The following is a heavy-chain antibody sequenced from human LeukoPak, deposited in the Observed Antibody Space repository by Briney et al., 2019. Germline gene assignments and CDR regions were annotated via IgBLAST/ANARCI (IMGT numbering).Heavy chain of an antibody. D-gene: IGHD3-10*01. V-gene: IGHV4-59*01. J-gene: IGHJ5*02. Sequence: PSETLSLTCTVSGGSISSYYWRWIRQPPGKGREWIGYIYYSGSTNYNPSLKSRVTISVDPSKNQFSLKLSSVTAADTAVYYCARDMYYYGPWGQGTLVTVSS. CDR3: ARDMYYYGP. CDR1: GGSISSYY. CDR2: IYYSGST.